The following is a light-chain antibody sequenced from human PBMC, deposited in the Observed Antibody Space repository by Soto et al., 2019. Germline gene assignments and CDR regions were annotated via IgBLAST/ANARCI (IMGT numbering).Light chain of an antibody. CDR2: DAS. V-gene: IGKV1-33*01. Sequence: ASVGDRVTITCQASQDINNYLNWYQQKPGKAPKLLIYDASNLETGVPSRFSGSGSGTDFTFTISSLQPEDIATYYCQQYDNLPPTWTFGQGTKVDIK. CDR1: QDINNY. CDR3: QQYDNLPPTWT. J-gene: IGKJ1*01.